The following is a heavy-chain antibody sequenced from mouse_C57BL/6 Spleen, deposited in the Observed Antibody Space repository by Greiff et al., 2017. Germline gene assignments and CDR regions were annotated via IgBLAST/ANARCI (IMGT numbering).Heavy chain of an antibody. V-gene: IGHV1-52*01. CDR3: AAYDYDRQDYFDY. J-gene: IGHJ2*01. CDR2: IDPSDSET. Sequence: VQLQQPGAELVRPGSSVKLSCKASGYTFTSYWMHWVKQRPIQGLEWIGNIDPSDSETHYNQKFKDKATLTVDKSSSTAYMQLSSLTSEDSAVYYCAAYDYDRQDYFDYWGQGTTLTVSS. D-gene: IGHD2-4*01. CDR1: GYTFTSYW.